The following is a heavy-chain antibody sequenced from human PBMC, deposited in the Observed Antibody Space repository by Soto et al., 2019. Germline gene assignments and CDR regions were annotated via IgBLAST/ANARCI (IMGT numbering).Heavy chain of an antibody. CDR3: ARAVAGTGAYYYYYMDV. J-gene: IGHJ6*03. CDR2: ISAYNENT. V-gene: IGHV1-18*01. Sequence: QVQLVQSGAEVKKPGASVKVSCKASGYTFTTYGISWVRQAPEQGLVWMGWISAYNENTNYAQNLQGRVTMTTDTSTSTAYMELRSLRSDDTAVYYCARAVAGTGAYYYYYMDVWGKGTTVTVSS. CDR1: GYTFTTYG. D-gene: IGHD6-19*01.